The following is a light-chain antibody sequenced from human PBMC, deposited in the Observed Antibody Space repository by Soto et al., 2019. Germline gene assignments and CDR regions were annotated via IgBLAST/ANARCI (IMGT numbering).Light chain of an antibody. J-gene: IGKJ1*01. CDR2: RAS. CDR3: LQYHNLWA. CDR1: QNIYSN. V-gene: IGKV3-15*01. Sequence: IVMTQYPATLSVSPGERATLSFRASQNIYSNIAWYQQRPGQAPRLLIYRASTRATGVPARFSGSGSGTEFTLTISSLQSEDFTVYSCLQYHNLWAFGQGTKVDIK.